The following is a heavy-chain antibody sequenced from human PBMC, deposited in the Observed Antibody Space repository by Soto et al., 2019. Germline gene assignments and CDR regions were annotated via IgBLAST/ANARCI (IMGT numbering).Heavy chain of an antibody. V-gene: IGHV1-3*01. J-gene: IGHJ4*02. D-gene: IGHD3-16*02. Sequence: QVQLVQSGAEVKKPGASVKVSCTASRYTFTRYAMHWVRQAPGQSLEWMGSINAGSGITNYSQNFQGRLTITSDTSASTAYMELSSLRSGDTAVYYCARDGRHTAWNNNPYTLFDYWGQGTLVTVSS. CDR1: RYTFTRYA. CDR3: ARDGRHTAWNNNPYTLFDY. CDR2: INAGSGIT.